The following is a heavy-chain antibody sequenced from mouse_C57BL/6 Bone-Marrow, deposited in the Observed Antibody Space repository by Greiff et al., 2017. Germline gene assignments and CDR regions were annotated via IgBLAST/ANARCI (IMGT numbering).Heavy chain of an antibody. J-gene: IGHJ1*03. CDR1: GYSFTDYN. CDR2: INPNYGTT. CDR3: AAVYYYGSSPDWYCDV. D-gene: IGHD1-1*01. V-gene: IGHV1-39*01. Sequence: VHVKQSGPELVQPGASVKISCKASGYSFTDYNMNWVKQSNGKSLEWIGVINPNYGTTSTNQKFKGKDTLTVDQSSSTAYMQLNSLTSEDSAVYYGAAVYYYGSSPDWYCDVWGTGTTVTVSS.